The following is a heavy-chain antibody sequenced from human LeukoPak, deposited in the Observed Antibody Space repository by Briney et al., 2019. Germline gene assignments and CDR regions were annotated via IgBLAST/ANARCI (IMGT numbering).Heavy chain of an antibody. D-gene: IGHD3-22*01. CDR3: VRSQFLMIVVVPSYYFDY. J-gene: IGHJ4*02. CDR1: GFTFSSYA. Sequence: GGSLRLSCAASGFTFSSYAMHWVRQAPGKGLEWVAVISYDGSNKYYADSVKGRFTISRDNSKNTLYLQMNSLRAEDTAVYYCVRSQFLMIVVVPSYYFDYWGQGTLVTVSS. V-gene: IGHV3-30-3*01. CDR2: ISYDGSNK.